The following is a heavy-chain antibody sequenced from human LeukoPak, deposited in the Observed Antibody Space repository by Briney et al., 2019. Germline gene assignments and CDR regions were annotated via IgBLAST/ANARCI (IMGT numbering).Heavy chain of an antibody. D-gene: IGHD2-15*01. CDR2: IYYRGST. J-gene: IGHJ4*02. CDR3: ARGQRSCSGGSCYGPYFDY. CDR1: GGSVSSGSYY. Sequence: SETLSLTCTVSGGSVSSGSYYWSWIRQPPGKGLEWIGYIYYRGSTNYNPSLKSRVTISVDTSKNQFSLKLSSVTAADTAVYYCARGQRSCSGGSCYGPYFDYWGQGTLVTVSS. V-gene: IGHV4-61*01.